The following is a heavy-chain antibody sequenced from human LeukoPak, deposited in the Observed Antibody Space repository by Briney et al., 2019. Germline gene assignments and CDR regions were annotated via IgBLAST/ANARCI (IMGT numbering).Heavy chain of an antibody. CDR1: GFTFSSYA. CDR2: ISGSGGTT. J-gene: IGHJ4*02. V-gene: IGHV3-23*01. Sequence: AGGSLRLSCAASGFTFSSYAMSWVRQAPGKGLEWVSDISGSGGTTYYADSVKGRFTISRDNSKNTLYLQMNSLRAEDTAVYFCAKGRLAAAGRSTFDYWGQGTLDTVSS. D-gene: IGHD6-13*01. CDR3: AKGRLAAAGRSTFDY.